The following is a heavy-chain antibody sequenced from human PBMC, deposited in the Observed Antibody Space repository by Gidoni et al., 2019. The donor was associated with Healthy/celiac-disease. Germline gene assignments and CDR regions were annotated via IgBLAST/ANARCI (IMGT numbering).Heavy chain of an antibody. CDR3: ASHPQALVVPAAIQDAFDI. Sequence: QVQLQQWGAGLLKPSETLSLTCAVYGGSFSGYYWSWIRQPPGKGLEWIGEINHSGSTNYNPSLKSRVTISVDTSKNQFSLKLSSVTAADTAVYYCASHPQALVVPAAIQDAFDIWGQGTMVTVSS. CDR2: INHSGST. V-gene: IGHV4-34*01. CDR1: GGSFSGYY. D-gene: IGHD2-2*01. J-gene: IGHJ3*02.